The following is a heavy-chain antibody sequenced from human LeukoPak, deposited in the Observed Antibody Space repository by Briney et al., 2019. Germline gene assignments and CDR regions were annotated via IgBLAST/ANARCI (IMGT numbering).Heavy chain of an antibody. CDR2: ISRSGDST. CDR1: GFTFTGYA. CDR3: ARGGGSCYIPSCLDY. Sequence: GGSLRLSCAASGFTFTGYAMTWVRQAPGKGLEWVSAISRSGDSTYYADSVKGRFTISRDNSKTTLYLQMNTLRAEDTAVYYCARGGGSCYIPSCLDYWGQGTLVTVSS. J-gene: IGHJ4*02. V-gene: IGHV3-23*01. D-gene: IGHD2-15*01.